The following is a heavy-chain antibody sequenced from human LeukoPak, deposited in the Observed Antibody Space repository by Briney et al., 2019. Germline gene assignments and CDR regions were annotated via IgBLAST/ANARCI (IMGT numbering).Heavy chain of an antibody. V-gene: IGHV3-53*01. J-gene: IGHJ4*02. Sequence: GGSLRLSCAVSEFSVSGNYMNSVRQAPGKGLEWVSVIVSAGATSYAYSVRGRFTITRDNSKNMVSLQLTTLGAEDTAVYYCARGRFSRPDDYWGQGTLVTVSS. CDR1: EFSVSGNY. CDR3: ARGRFSRPDDY. CDR2: IVSAGAT. D-gene: IGHD3-3*01.